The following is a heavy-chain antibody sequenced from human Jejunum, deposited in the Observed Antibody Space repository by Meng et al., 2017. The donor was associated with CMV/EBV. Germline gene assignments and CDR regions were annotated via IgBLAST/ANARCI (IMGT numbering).Heavy chain of an antibody. V-gene: IGHV1-46*01. CDR1: GYAFTSYF. CDR3: ARGTQGAFLDI. J-gene: IGHJ4*02. Sequence: QVQHVQSGAEVKKPGASVKFSCKASGYAFTSYFIHWVRQAPGQGLEWMGIINPSRGSPNYPQKFQGRVTMTRDTSTSTVYMELSSLRSDDTAVYFCARGTQGAFLDIWGQGTLVTVSS. D-gene: IGHD4/OR15-4a*01. CDR2: INPSRGSP.